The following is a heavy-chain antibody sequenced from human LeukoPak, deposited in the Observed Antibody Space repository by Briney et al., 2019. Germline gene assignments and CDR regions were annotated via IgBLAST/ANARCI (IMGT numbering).Heavy chain of an antibody. CDR2: VSYDGSYK. D-gene: IGHD3-16*01. J-gene: IGHJ4*02. CDR3: AKDLGYDYVWGEGNLYDY. V-gene: IGHV3-30*04. CDR1: GSTFSNFA. Sequence: PERSLRLSCAATGSTFSNFAMHWVRQAPGKGLEWVAVVSYDGSYKYYADSVKGRFTISRDNSKNTLYLQMDSLRAGDTAVYYCAKDLGYDYVWGEGNLYDYWGQGTLVTVSS.